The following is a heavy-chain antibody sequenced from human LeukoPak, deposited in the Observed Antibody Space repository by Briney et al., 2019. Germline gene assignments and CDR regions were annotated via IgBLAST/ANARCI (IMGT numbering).Heavy chain of an antibody. CDR1: GFTFSSYW. Sequence: GGSLRLSCAASGFTFSSYWMSWVRQAPGKGLEWVVNIKPDGSEKYYVDSVKGRFTISRDNAKNSLYLQMNSLRPEDTAVYYCARGGRIGWFDPWGQGTLVTVSS. D-gene: IGHD2-15*01. CDR3: ARGGRIGWFDP. CDR2: IKPDGSEK. V-gene: IGHV3-7*04. J-gene: IGHJ5*02.